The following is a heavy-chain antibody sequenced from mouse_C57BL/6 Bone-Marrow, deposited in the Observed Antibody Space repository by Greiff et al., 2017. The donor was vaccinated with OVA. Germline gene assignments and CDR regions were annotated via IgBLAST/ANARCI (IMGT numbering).Heavy chain of an antibody. J-gene: IGHJ2*01. CDR2: IDPEDGDT. D-gene: IGHD2-4*01. V-gene: IGHV14-2*01. CDR3: ASSGSMSTAGRFDD. Sequence: EVQLQESGAELVKPGASVKLSCTASGFNIKDYYMHWVKQRTEQGLEWIGWIDPEDGDTKYAPKFKGKATLTADTSSNTAYLQLSSLTSEDAADYCCASSGSMSTAGRFDDWGKGTTLTVSS. CDR1: GFNIKDYY.